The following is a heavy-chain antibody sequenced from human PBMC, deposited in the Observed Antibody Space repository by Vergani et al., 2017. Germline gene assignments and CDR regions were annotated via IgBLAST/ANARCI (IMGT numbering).Heavy chain of an antibody. J-gene: IGHJ4*02. D-gene: IGHD3-9*01. CDR2: IYYGGRT. CDR3: ARRSGIVYDIFSGTQYFFDF. CDR1: GGSISGHY. Sequence: QVQLQESGPGLVKPSQTLSLTCFVSGGSISGHYWSWIRQTPGKGLEWIAYIYYGGRTKYNPSLESRVTISVDTSNNHFSLRLNSLTAADTAVYYCARRSGIVYDIFSGTQYFFDFWGQGTLVTVSS. V-gene: IGHV4-59*11.